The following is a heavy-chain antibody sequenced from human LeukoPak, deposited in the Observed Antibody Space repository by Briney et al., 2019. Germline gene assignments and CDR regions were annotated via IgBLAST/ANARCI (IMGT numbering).Heavy chain of an antibody. J-gene: IGHJ4*02. D-gene: IGHD1-26*01. CDR3: ARVWGAIDY. V-gene: IGHV1-8*01. CDR1: GYTFTNCD. CDR2: MNPKSGNT. Sequence: GASVKVSCKTSGYTFTNCDINCVRQATGQWLEWMGWMNPKSGNTGSAQRFQGRVTMTRDTSISTAYMELSSLRSEDTAVYYCARVWGAIDYWGQGTLVTVSS.